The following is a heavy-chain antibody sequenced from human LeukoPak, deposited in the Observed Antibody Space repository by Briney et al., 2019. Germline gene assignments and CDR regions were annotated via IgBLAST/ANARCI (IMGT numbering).Heavy chain of an antibody. D-gene: IGHD1-1*01. J-gene: IGHJ4*02. Sequence: SETLSLTCAVYGGSFSGYYWSWIRQPPGKGLEWIGEINHSGSTNYNPSLKSRVTISVDTSKNQFSLKLSSVTAADTAVYYCARGENWNDDHFDYWGQGTLVTVSS. CDR1: GGSFSGYY. CDR2: INHSGST. CDR3: ARGENWNDDHFDY. V-gene: IGHV4-34*01.